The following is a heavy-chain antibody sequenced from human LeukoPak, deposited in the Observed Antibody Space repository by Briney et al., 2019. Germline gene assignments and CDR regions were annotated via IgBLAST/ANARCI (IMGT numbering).Heavy chain of an antibody. CDR1: GFTFSSYG. D-gene: IGHD6-13*01. CDR3: ARDYGIAAAGRGWFDP. Sequence: GGSLRLSCAASGFTFSSYGMHWVRQAPGKGLEWVAVISYDGSNKYYADSVKGRFTISRDNSKNTLYLQMNSLRAEDTAVYYCARDYGIAAAGRGWFDPWGQGTLVTVSS. CDR2: ISYDGSNK. J-gene: IGHJ5*02. V-gene: IGHV3-30*03.